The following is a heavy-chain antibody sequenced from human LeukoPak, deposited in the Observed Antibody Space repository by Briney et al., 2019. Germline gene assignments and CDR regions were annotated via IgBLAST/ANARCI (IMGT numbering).Heavy chain of an antibody. J-gene: IGHJ4*02. D-gene: IGHD3-10*01. Sequence: PGGSLRLSCAASGFTFSSYAMHWVGQAPGKGLEWVAVIPYDGSNKYYADSVKGRFTISRDNSKNTLYLQMNSLRAEDTAVYYCARDLVGGLWFGDLGCFDYWGQGTLVTVSS. CDR1: GFTFSSYA. CDR3: ARDLVGGLWFGDLGCFDY. V-gene: IGHV3-30-3*01. CDR2: IPYDGSNK.